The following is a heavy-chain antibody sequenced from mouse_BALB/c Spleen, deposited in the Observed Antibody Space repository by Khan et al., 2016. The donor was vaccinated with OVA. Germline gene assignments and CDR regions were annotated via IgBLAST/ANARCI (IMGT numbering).Heavy chain of an antibody. CDR2: INTHSGVP. V-gene: IGHV9-4*02. Sequence: QTQLVQSGPELKKPGETVRISCKASGYTFTTAGIQWVQKMPGKGLKWIGWINTHSGVPKYAEDFKGRFAFSLEISVNTAYLQITNLKNEDTATDFCAKGGAAYYRNDGGAMEYWGQGTSVNVSS. D-gene: IGHD2-14*01. CDR1: GYTFTTAG. J-gene: IGHJ4*01. CDR3: AKGGAAYYRNDGGAMEY.